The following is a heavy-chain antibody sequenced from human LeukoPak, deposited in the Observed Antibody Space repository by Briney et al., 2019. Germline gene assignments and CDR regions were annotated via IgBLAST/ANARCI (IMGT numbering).Heavy chain of an antibody. D-gene: IGHD2-2*03. CDR1: GFTFSSYG. V-gene: IGHV3-30*02. CDR2: IRYDGSNK. Sequence: GGSLRLSCAASGFTFSSYGMHWVRQAPGKGLGWVAFIRYDGSNKYYADSVKGRFTISRGNSKNTLYLQMNSLRAEDTAVYYCAKDGGYCSSTSCQNYYYYYMDVWGKGTTVTVSS. J-gene: IGHJ6*03. CDR3: AKDGGYCSSTSCQNYYYYYMDV.